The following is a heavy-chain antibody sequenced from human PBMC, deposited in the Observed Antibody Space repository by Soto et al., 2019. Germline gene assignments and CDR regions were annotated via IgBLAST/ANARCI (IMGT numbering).Heavy chain of an antibody. J-gene: IGHJ4*02. CDR2: IYPGDSDT. D-gene: IGHD4-17*01. CDR3: ARRSYGDYEPYYFDY. CDR1: GYSFTSYW. Sequence: EVQLVQSGAEVKKPGESLKISCKGSGYSFTSYWIGWVRQMHGKGLEWMGIIYPGDSDTRYSPSFQGQVTISADKSISTAYLQWSSLKASDTAMYYCARRSYGDYEPYYFDYWGQGTLVTVSS. V-gene: IGHV5-51*03.